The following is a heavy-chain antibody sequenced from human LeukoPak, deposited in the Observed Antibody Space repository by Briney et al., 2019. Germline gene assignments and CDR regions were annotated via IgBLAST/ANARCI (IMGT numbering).Heavy chain of an antibody. CDR1: GYTFTGYY. CDR3: ARGFMITFGGVIVIFRD. CDR2: INPNSGGT. V-gene: IGHV1-2*02. Sequence: GASVKVSCKASGYTFTGYYMHWVRQAPGQGLEWMGWINPNSGGTNYAQKFQGRVTMTRDTSISTAYMELSRLRSDDTAVYYCARGFMITFGGVIVIFRDWGQGTLVTVS. J-gene: IGHJ4*02. D-gene: IGHD3-16*02.